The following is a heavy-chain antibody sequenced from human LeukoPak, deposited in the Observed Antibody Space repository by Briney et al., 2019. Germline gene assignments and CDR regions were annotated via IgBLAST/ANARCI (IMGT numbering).Heavy chain of an antibody. D-gene: IGHD3-10*01. V-gene: IGHV1-18*04. J-gene: IGHJ4*02. CDR2: ISAYNGNT. CDR3: ARVALGFTMVRGVIPYFDY. Sequence: ASVKVSCKASGYTFTSYGISWVRQAPGQGLEWMGWISAYNGNTNYAQKLQGRVTMTTDTSTSTAYMELRSLRSDDTAVYYCARVALGFTMVRGVIPYFDYWGQGTLVTVSS. CDR1: GYTFTSYG.